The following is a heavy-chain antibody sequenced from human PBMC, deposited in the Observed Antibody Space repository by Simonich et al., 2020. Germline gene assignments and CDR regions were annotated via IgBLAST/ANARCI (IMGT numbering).Heavy chain of an antibody. CDR2: ISTSKGTT. CDR1: GYTFTSYG. V-gene: IGHV1-18*01. Sequence: QVQLVQSGAEVKKPGASVKVSCKASGYTFTSYGISWVRQAPGQGLEWMGWISTSKGTTNYAQKLKGRVTMTTDTSTSTAYMELRSLRSDDTAVYYCARASRGTWWYYYFDYWGQGTLVTVSS. D-gene: IGHD2-15*01. J-gene: IGHJ4*02. CDR3: ARASRGTWWYYYFDY.